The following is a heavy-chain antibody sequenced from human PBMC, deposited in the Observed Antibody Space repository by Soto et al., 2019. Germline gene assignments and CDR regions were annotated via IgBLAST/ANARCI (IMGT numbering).Heavy chain of an antibody. V-gene: IGHV4-59*01. Sequence: QVQLQESGPGLVKPSETLSLTCTVSGGSISSYYWSWIRQPPGKGLEWIGYIYYSGSTNYNPSLKSRVTISVDTSKNQFSLKLSSVTAADTAVYYCARINSDYRIYYYGMDVWGQGTTVTVSS. J-gene: IGHJ6*02. D-gene: IGHD4-4*01. CDR3: ARINSDYRIYYYGMDV. CDR1: GGSISSYY. CDR2: IYYSGST.